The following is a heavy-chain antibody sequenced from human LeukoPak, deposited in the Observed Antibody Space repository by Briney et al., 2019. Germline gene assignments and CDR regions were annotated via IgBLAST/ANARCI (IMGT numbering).Heavy chain of an antibody. CDR2: IYSGGST. Sequence: PGGSLRLSCAASGFTVSSNYMSWVRQAPGKGLEWVSLIYSGGSTYYVDSVKGRFTISRDNAKNSLYLQMNSLRAEDTAVYYCARGHSAYWGQGTLVTVSS. V-gene: IGHV3-53*01. J-gene: IGHJ4*02. CDR3: ARGHSAY. CDR1: GFTVSSNY.